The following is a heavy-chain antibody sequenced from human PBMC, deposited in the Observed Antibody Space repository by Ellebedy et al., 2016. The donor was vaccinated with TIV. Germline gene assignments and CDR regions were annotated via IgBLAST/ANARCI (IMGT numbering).Heavy chain of an antibody. D-gene: IGHD6-13*01. V-gene: IGHV4-34*01. Sequence: SETLSLXCAVYGGSFSGYYWSWIRQPPGKGLEWIGEINHSGSTNYNPSLKSRVTISVDTSKNQFSLKLSSVTAADTAVYYCARCKTGYSSSPHYYGMDVWGQGTTVTVSS. J-gene: IGHJ6*02. CDR3: ARCKTGYSSSPHYYGMDV. CDR1: GGSFSGYY. CDR2: INHSGST.